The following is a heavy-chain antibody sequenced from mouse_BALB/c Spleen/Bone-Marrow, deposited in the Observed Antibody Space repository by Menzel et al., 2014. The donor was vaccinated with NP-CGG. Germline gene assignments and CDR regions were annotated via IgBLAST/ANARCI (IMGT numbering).Heavy chain of an antibody. CDR2: ISSGGSYT. V-gene: IGHV5-9-1*01. Sequence: EVKLMESGGGLVKPGGSLKLSCAASGFTFSSYAMSWVRQTPEKRLEWVATISSGGSYTYYPDSVKGRFTISRGNAKNTLYLQMSSLRSEDTAMYYCARGGGYDWYFDVWGAGTTVTVSS. CDR3: ARGGGYDWYFDV. D-gene: IGHD2-2*01. J-gene: IGHJ1*01. CDR1: GFTFSSYA.